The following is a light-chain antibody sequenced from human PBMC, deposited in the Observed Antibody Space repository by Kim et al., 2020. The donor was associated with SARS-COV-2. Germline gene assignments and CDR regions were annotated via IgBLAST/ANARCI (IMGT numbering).Light chain of an antibody. CDR2: EVS. CDR1: SRDVGNYNL. CDR3: CSYAGSNTFVI. J-gene: IGLJ2*01. V-gene: IGLV2-23*02. Sequence: QSITISGTGNSRDVGNYNLVSWYQQRPGKAPKLIIFEVSKRPSGVSNRFSGSKSGDTASLTISGLQAEDESDYYCCSYAGSNTFVIFGGGTQLTVL.